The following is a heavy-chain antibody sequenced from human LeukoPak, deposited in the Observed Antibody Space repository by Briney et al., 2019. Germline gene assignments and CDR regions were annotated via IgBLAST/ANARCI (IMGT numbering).Heavy chain of an antibody. Sequence: GGSLRLSCAASGFTFSSYEMNWVRQAPGKGLEWVSYISSSGSTIYYADSVKGRFTISRDNAKNSLYLQMNSLRAEDTAVHYCARDSTIFGVVIIPQYYYYGMDVWGQGTTVTVSS. D-gene: IGHD3-3*01. CDR3: ARDSTIFGVVIIPQYYYYGMDV. CDR2: ISSSGSTI. J-gene: IGHJ6*02. V-gene: IGHV3-48*03. CDR1: GFTFSSYE.